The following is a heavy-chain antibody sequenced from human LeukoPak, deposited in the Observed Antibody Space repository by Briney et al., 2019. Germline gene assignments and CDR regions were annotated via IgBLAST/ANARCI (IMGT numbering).Heavy chain of an antibody. CDR3: ARDRVLKSYYYYYMDV. J-gene: IGHJ6*03. Sequence: PSETLSLTCTVSGGSISSGSYYWSWIRQPAGKGLEWIGRIYTSGSTNYNPSLKSRVTISVDTSKNQFSLKLSSVTAADTAVYYCARDRVLKSYYYYYMDVWGKGTTVTVSS. V-gene: IGHV4-61*02. CDR2: IYTSGST. D-gene: IGHD2-15*01. CDR1: GGSISSGSYY.